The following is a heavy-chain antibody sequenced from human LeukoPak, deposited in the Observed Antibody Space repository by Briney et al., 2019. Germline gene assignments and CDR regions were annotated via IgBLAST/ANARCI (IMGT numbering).Heavy chain of an antibody. CDR3: AREYSSGWYDY. CDR1: GGTFSSYA. D-gene: IGHD6-19*01. CDR2: IIPIFGTA. V-gene: IGHV1-69*06. Sequence: GASVKVSCKASGGTFSSYAISWMRHAPGQGLEWMGRIIPIFGTANYAQKFQGRVTTTADKSTSTAYMELSSLRSEDTAVYYCAREYSSGWYDYWGQGTLVTVSS. J-gene: IGHJ4*02.